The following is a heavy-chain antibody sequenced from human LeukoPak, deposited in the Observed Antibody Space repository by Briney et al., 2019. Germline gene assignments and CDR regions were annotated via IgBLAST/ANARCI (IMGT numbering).Heavy chain of an antibody. J-gene: IGHJ5*01. CDR2: INRSGST. CDR3: ARGGIDWYIDS. D-gene: IGHD3-9*01. Sequence: PSDSVSLTCVVSGGTFSDFYWSWIRQSPGKGLQWIGEINRSGSTNYNPSLKSRVTISVGTSKNQFSLWLSSVTAADTAVYFCARGGIDWYIDSWGQGTLVTVSS. V-gene: IGHV4-34*01. CDR1: GGTFSDFY.